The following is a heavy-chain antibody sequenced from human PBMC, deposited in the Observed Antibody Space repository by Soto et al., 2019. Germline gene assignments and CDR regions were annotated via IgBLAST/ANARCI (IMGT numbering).Heavy chain of an antibody. CDR2: IYHSGST. CDR1: GGSISSGGYS. CDR3: ARENGDYQFDY. D-gene: IGHD4-17*01. J-gene: IGHJ4*02. V-gene: IGHV4-30-2*01. Sequence: TLSLTCAVSGGSISSGGYSWSWIRQPPGKGLEWIGYIYHSGSTYYNPSLKSRVTISVDRSKNQFSLKLSSVTAADTAVYYCARENGDYQFDYWGQGTLVTVSS.